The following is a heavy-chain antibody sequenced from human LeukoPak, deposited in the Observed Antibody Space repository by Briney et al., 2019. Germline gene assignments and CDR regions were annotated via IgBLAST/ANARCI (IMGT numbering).Heavy chain of an antibody. CDR2: ISSSSSYI. V-gene: IGHV3-21*01. J-gene: IGHJ4*02. D-gene: IGHD3-22*01. CDR3: ARDPSYDSSGYGFDY. Sequence: GGSLRLSCAASGFTFSSYSMNWVRQAPGKGLEWVSSISSSSSYIYYADSVKGRFTISRDNAKNSLYLQMNSLRAEDTAVYYCARDPSYDSSGYGFDYWGQGTLVTVSS. CDR1: GFTFSSYS.